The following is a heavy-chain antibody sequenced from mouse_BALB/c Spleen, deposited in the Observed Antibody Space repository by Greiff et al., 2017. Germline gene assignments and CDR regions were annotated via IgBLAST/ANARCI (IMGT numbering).Heavy chain of an antibody. J-gene: IGHJ4*01. CDR1: GYTFTSYY. V-gene: IGHV1S81*02. CDR2: INPSNGGT. Sequence: QVQLQQSGADLVKPGASVTLSCKASGYTFTSYYMYWVKQRPGQGLEWIGEINPSNGGTNFNEKFKSKATLTVDKSSSTAYMQLSSLTSEDSAVYYCTRQLRGYAMDYWGQGTSVTVSA. CDR3: TRQLRGYAMDY. D-gene: IGHD1-1*01.